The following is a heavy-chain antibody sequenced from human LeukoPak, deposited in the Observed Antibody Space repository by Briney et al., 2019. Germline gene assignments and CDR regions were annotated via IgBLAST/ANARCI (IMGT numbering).Heavy chain of an antibody. CDR2: INPNSGGT. J-gene: IGHJ6*03. D-gene: IGHD5/OR15-5a*01. CDR1: GYTFTGYY. V-gene: IGHV1-2*02. CDR3: ARDGVDIVSTSSYYYYYYYMDV. Sequence: ASVKVSCKASGYTFTGYYMHWVRQAPGQGLEWMGWINPNSGGTNYAQKFQGRVTMTTDTSTSTAYMELRSLRSDDTAVYYCARDGVDIVSTSSYYYYYYYMDVWGKGTTVTISS.